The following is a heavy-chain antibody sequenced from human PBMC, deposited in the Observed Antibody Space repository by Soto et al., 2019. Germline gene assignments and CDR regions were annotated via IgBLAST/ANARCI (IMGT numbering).Heavy chain of an antibody. J-gene: IGHJ6*01. CDR3: ERGVYYDNRGHLYGMYV. V-gene: IGHV3-33*01. CDR1: GFSFKNFA. Sequence: PWGSLRLSCSASGFSFKNFALHWVRQAPGKGLEWVSIIWFDGSNKYYADSVKGRFTISRDNSKNTLYLQMNSLRAEDTAVYYCERGVYYDNRGHLYGMYVWGQGT. CDR2: IWFDGSNK. D-gene: IGHD3-22*01.